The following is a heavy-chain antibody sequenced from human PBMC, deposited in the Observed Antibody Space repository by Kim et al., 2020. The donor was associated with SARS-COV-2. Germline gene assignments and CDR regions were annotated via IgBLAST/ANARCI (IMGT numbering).Heavy chain of an antibody. Sequence: ASVKVSCKASGYTFTSYAMNWVRQAPGQGLEWMGWINTNTGNPTYAQGFTGRFVFSLDTSVSTAYLQISSLKAEDTAVYYCVRDPGVSTIFGVVIRNPNYYGMDVWGQGTTVTVSS. V-gene: IGHV7-4-1*02. CDR3: VRDPGVSTIFGVVIRNPNYYGMDV. CDR1: GYTFTSYA. CDR2: INTNTGNP. D-gene: IGHD3-3*01. J-gene: IGHJ6*02.